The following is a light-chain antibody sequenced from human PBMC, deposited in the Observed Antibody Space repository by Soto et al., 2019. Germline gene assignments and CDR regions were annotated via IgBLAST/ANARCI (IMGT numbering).Light chain of an antibody. Sequence: ETVMTQSPATLSLSPGERATLSCRASQSVSSKLVWYQQKPGQAPRFLIYGASTRATGIPARFRGSGSGTEFTLTIDSLQSEDFAVYYCQQRSNWPRGTFGQGTKVEIK. CDR1: QSVSSK. CDR2: GAS. V-gene: IGKV3-15*01. CDR3: QQRSNWPRGT. J-gene: IGKJ1*01.